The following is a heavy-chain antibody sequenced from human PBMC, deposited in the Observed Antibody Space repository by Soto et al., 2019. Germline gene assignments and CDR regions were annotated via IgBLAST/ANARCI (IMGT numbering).Heavy chain of an antibody. J-gene: IGHJ5*02. CDR2: IYYSGST. D-gene: IGHD3-10*01. Sequence: SETLSLTCTVSGGSISTHYWNWIRQPPGRGLEWIGHIYYSGSTNYNPSLKSRVTISVGTSKNQFSLELSSVTAADTAVYFCVRRESMSITGKDSWFDPWGQGALVTVSS. CDR3: VRRESMSITGKDSWFDP. V-gene: IGHV4-59*08. CDR1: GGSISTHY.